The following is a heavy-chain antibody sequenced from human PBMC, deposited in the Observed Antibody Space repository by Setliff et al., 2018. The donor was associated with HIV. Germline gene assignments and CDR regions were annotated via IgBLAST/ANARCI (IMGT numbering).Heavy chain of an antibody. V-gene: IGHV4-38-2*02. CDR3: ARDDSSGWHFYYYYGMDV. CDR2: IYHSGST. D-gene: IGHD6-19*01. J-gene: IGHJ6*02. CDR1: GYSISSGYY. Sequence: ASETLSLTCTVSGYSISSGYYWGWIRQPPEKGLEWIGSIYHSGSTYYNPSLKSRVTISVDTSKNQFSLKLSSVTAADTAVYYCARDDSSGWHFYYYYGMDVWGQGTTVTVSS.